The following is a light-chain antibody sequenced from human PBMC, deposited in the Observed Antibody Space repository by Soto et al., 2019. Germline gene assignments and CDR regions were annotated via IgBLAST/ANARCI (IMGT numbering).Light chain of an antibody. Sequence: DIQMTQSPSSLTASVGDSVTITCQASQDITNYLNWYQQKPGKAPKLLIYDASNLEPGVPSRFSGRGSGTDFPFSISSLQPEDIATYYCQQYDDIPPTFGQGTRLDIK. CDR3: QQYDDIPPT. CDR2: DAS. J-gene: IGKJ5*01. CDR1: QDITNY. V-gene: IGKV1-33*01.